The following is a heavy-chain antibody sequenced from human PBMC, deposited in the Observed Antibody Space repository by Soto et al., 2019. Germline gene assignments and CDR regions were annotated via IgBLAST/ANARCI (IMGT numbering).Heavy chain of an antibody. J-gene: IGHJ4*02. CDR3: ARCPYYDLSNGYAHFDY. D-gene: IGHD3-3*01. CDR2: IIPVFGTP. Sequence: QVPLVQTGAEMKKPGSSLKVSCKASGGTFNIYTISWVRQAPGHGLEWMGGIIPVFGTPSYAQNFRDRLTISADESTSTAYMEVSGLRSEDTAMDYCARCPYYDLSNGYAHFDYCGQETLVIVSS. V-gene: IGHV1-69*01. CDR1: GGTFNIYT.